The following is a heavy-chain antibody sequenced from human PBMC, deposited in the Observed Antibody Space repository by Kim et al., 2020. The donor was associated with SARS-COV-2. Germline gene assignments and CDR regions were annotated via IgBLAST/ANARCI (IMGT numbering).Heavy chain of an antibody. CDR1: GYTFTSHA. J-gene: IGHJ6*02. Sequence: ASVKVSCKASGYTFTSHAIHWVRQAPGQRLEWMGWINAGSGNTKYSRKFQGRVTITRDTSASTAYMEVSSLKSEDTAMYYCARWVSNMDVWGQGTTVTVS. V-gene: IGHV1-3*01. CDR2: INAGSGNT. CDR3: ARWVSNMDV.